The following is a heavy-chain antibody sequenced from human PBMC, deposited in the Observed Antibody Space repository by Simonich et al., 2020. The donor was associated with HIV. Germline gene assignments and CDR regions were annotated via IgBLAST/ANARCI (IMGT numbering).Heavy chain of an antibody. J-gene: IGHJ5*02. CDR3: ARALRWFDP. D-gene: IGHD3-16*02. V-gene: IGHV1-8*03. CDR2: MNPNSGNT. Sequence: QVQLVQSGAEVKKPGASVKVSCKASGYTFTSYDIHWVRQATGQGLEWMGWMNPNSGNTDYAQKFQGRVTITRDTSINTAYMELGSLKSEDTAVYYCARALRWFDPWGQGTLVTVSS. CDR1: GYTFTSYD.